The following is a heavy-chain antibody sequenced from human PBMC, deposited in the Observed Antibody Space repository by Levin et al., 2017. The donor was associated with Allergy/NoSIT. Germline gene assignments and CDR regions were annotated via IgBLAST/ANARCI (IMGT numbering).Heavy chain of an antibody. D-gene: IGHD4-17*01. CDR1: GYSFTTYG. Sequence: GESLKISCKASGYSFTTYGISWVRQAPGQGLEWMGWISTNDGNAEYAQKFQGRVIMTADTSASTAYMELRSLRSDDTAVYYCARDWSVTTCPDYWGQGTLVTVSS. J-gene: IGHJ4*02. CDR2: ISTNDGNA. CDR3: ARDWSVTTCPDY. V-gene: IGHV1-18*01.